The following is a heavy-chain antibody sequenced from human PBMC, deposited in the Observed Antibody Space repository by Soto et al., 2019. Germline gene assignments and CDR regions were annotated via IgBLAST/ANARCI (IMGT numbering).Heavy chain of an antibody. V-gene: IGHV3-30-3*01. CDR2: ISYDGSNK. J-gene: IGHJ6*02. CDR1: GFTFSSYA. D-gene: IGHD3-3*01. CDR3: ARVGDFWSGPGYYYYGMDV. Sequence: GGSLRLSCAASGFTFSSYAMHWVRQAPGRGLEWVAVISYDGSNKYYADSVKGRFTISRDNSKNTLYLQMNSLRAEDTAVYYCARVGDFWSGPGYYYYGMDVWGQGTTVTVSS.